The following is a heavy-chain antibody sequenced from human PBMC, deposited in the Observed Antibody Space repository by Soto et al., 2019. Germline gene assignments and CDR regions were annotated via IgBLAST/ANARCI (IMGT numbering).Heavy chain of an antibody. CDR2: INGRGTST. J-gene: IGHJ6*02. CDR1: GFRFSDYP. Sequence: GGSLRLSCVGSGFRFSDYPLNWVRQAPGQGLEWVANINGRGTSTNYVDSVRGRFSTSRDSTRNSLYLNMDSLRVEDTATYYCVRGTPTPGLDIWGRGTTVTVSS. D-gene: IGHD1-1*01. V-gene: IGHV3-7*03. CDR3: VRGTPTPGLDI.